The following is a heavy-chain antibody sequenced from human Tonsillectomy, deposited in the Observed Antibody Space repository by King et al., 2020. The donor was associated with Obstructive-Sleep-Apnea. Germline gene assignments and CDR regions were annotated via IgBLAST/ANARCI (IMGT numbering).Heavy chain of an antibody. Sequence: VQLVESGGGLVKPGGSLRLSCAASGFTFSNAWMSWVRQAPGKGLEWVGRIKSKTDGGTTDYAAPVKGRFTISRDDSKNTLYLQMNSLKTEDTAVYYCTTPGYSYGRHYDNWFDPWGQGTLVTVSS. CDR3: TTPGYSYGRHYDNWFDP. J-gene: IGHJ5*02. CDR1: GFTFSNAW. V-gene: IGHV3-15*01. CDR2: IKSKTDGGTT. D-gene: IGHD5-18*01.